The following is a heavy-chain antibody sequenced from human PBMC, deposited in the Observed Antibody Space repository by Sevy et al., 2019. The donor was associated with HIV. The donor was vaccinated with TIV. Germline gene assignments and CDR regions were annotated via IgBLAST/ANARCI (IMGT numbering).Heavy chain of an antibody. CDR2: TYYRTKWNN. CDR1: GDSVSSNSAA. CDR3: ARDRVHSTGSRTFYYYGMDV. J-gene: IGHJ6*02. Sequence: KQSQTLSLTCAISGDSVSSNSAAWNWIRQSPSRGLEWLGRTYYRTKWNNDYAVSVHSRIVINPDTSQNHFSLLLKYVTPEDTAVYYCARDRVHSTGSRTFYYYGMDVWGQGTTVTVSS. V-gene: IGHV6-1*01. D-gene: IGHD6-19*01.